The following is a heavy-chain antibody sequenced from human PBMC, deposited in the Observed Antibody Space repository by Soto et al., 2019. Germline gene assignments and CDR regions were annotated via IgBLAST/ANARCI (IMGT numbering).Heavy chain of an antibody. J-gene: IGHJ5*02. CDR2: MTPNSGNT. CDR1: GYTFTDYD. V-gene: IGHV1-8*02. Sequence: QVQLMQSGAEVRKHGASVKVSCRASGYTFTDYDINWVRQATGQGLEWLVWMTPNSGNTGYARKFQGRVTLTRDISRSTAYIELSSLTSEDKAVYYCARNLYNTGDFDHWGQGTLVTVSS. D-gene: IGHD3-16*01. CDR3: ARNLYNTGDFDH.